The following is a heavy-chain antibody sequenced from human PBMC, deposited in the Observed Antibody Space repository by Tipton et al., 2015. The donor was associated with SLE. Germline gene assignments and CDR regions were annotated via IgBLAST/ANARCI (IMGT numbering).Heavy chain of an antibody. CDR1: GGSISRYY. CDR2: IYYSGST. V-gene: IGHV4-59*12. Sequence: TLSLTCKVSGGSISRYYWSRIRQPPGKGLDYIESIYYSGSTNSHPSLESRVSMSEDSSKNQFSLKLTSVTAADTALYYCARCTIFGVVRGSFDSWGQGTLVTVS. J-gene: IGHJ4*02. D-gene: IGHD3-3*01. CDR3: ARCTIFGVVRGSFDS.